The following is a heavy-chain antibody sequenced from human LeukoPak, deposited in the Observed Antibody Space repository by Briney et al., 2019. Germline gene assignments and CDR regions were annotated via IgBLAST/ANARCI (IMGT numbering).Heavy chain of an antibody. CDR1: GGSISSGDYY. CDR3: ARGDYSGSYTDYFDY. J-gene: IGHJ4*02. Sequence: PSQTLSLTCTVSGGSISSGDYYWSWIRQPPGKGLEWIGYIYYSGSTYNNPSLKSRVTISVDTSKNQFSLKLSSVTAADTAVYYCARGDYSGSYTDYFDYWGQGTLVTVSS. D-gene: IGHD1-26*01. V-gene: IGHV4-30-4*08. CDR2: IYYSGST.